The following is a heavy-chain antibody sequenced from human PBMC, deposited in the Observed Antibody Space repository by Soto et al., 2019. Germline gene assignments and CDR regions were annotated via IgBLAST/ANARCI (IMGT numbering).Heavy chain of an antibody. J-gene: IGHJ5*02. D-gene: IGHD3-3*01. CDR3: ARVRDWFET. CDR1: GCSFIVYY. V-gene: IGHV4-34*01. Sequence: TLSHTXSFYGCSFIVYYFNWIRHPPGKGLEWIGEIDHSGYTNYNPSLKSRVTISVDTSKNQFSLRLTSVTAADTAVYYCARVRDWFETWGQGTL. CDR2: IDHSGYT.